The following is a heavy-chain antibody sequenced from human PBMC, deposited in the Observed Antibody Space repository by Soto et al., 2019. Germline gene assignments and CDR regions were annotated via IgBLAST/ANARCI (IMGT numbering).Heavy chain of an antibody. J-gene: IGHJ6*02. Sequence: QVQLQQSGPGLMKPSQTLSLTCTVSGGSISGGGYYWSWIRQHPGKGLEWIGYIYYSGSTYYNPSLKSRVIISLDTSKNQFSLKLSSVTAADTAVYYCARGTEAAFYNYGMDVWGQGTTVTVSS. D-gene: IGHD1-1*01. CDR1: GGSISGGGYY. CDR2: IYYSGST. CDR3: ARGTEAAFYNYGMDV. V-gene: IGHV4-31*03.